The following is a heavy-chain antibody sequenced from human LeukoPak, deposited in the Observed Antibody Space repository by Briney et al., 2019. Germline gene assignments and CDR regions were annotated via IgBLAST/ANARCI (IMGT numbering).Heavy chain of an antibody. Sequence: KPSETLSLTCAVSGGSISSYYWSWIRQPPGKGLXXXXXXXXXXXTNYNPSLKSRVTISVDTSKNQFSLKLSSVTAADTAVYYCARRLSYGYCSSTSCYSDAFDIWGQGTMVTVSS. CDR3: ARRLSYGYCSSTSCYSDAFDI. CDR1: GGSISSYY. J-gene: IGHJ3*02. CDR2: XXXXXXT. V-gene: IGHV4-59*01. D-gene: IGHD2-2*01.